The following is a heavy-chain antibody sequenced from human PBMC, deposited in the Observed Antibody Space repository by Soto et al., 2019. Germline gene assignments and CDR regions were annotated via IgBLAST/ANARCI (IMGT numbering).Heavy chain of an antibody. V-gene: IGHV3-30-3*01. CDR1: GFTFSSYA. Sequence: GGSLRLSCAASGFTFSSYAMHWVRQAPGKGLEWVAVISYDGSNKYYADSVKGRFTISRDNSKNTLYLQMNSLRAEDTAVYYCARDRGEGSSGYYGTWYFDYWGQGTLVTVSS. D-gene: IGHD3-22*01. CDR2: ISYDGSNK. J-gene: IGHJ4*02. CDR3: ARDRGEGSSGYYGTWYFDY.